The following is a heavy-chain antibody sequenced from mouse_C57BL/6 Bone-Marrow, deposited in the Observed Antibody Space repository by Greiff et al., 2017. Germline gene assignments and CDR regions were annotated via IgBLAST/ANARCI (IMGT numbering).Heavy chain of an antibody. Sequence: QVQLKESGPELVKPGASVKISCKASGYTFTDYYINWVKQRPGQGLEWIGWIYPGSGNTKYNEKFKGKATLTVDTSSSTAYMQLSSLTSEDSAVYFCAREGGTDYYGSSYYWYFDVWGTGTTVTVSS. D-gene: IGHD1-1*01. V-gene: IGHV1-84*01. CDR2: IYPGSGNT. CDR1: GYTFTDYY. CDR3: AREGGTDYYGSSYYWYFDV. J-gene: IGHJ1*03.